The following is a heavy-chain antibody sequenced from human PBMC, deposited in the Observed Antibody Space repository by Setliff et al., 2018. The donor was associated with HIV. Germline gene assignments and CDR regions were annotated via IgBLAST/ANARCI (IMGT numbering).Heavy chain of an antibody. CDR1: GFTFSSYA. V-gene: IGHV3-33*08. J-gene: IGHJ4*02. CDR3: VDC. Sequence: PGGSLRLSCAASGFTFSSYAMHWVRQAPGKGLEWVTVIWYDGSDKYYADSVKGRFTISTDNSKKTLSLQMNSLRAVTVRNVAAVDCWGQGTLVTVSS. CDR2: IWYDGSDK. D-gene: IGHD6-19*01.